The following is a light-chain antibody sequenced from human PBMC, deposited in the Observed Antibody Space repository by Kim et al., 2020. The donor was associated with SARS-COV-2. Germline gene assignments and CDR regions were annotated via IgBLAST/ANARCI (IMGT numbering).Light chain of an antibody. Sequence: GQSITISCTKGNSEVANYNIVSWYQQHPGKAPNLIIYEGTERPSGVSDRCSGSKSGNTASLTISGLQPDDEADYYCCSYTGVSSVLFGGGTKLTVL. V-gene: IGLV2-23*01. CDR1: NSEVANYNI. J-gene: IGLJ3*02. CDR3: CSYTGVSSVL. CDR2: EGT.